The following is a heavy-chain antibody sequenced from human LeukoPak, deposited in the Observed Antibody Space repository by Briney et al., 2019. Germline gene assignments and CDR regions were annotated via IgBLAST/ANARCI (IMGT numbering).Heavy chain of an antibody. V-gene: IGHV4-34*01. J-gene: IGHJ5*02. CDR1: GGSFSGYY. D-gene: IGHD3-16*01. CDR3: ARGFTYSP. CDR2: INHSGST. Sequence: EALSLTCAVYGGSFSGYYWSWIRQPPGKGLEWIGEINHSGSTNYNPSLKSRVTISVDTSKNQFSLKLSSVTAADTAVYYCARGFTYSPWGQGTLVTVSS.